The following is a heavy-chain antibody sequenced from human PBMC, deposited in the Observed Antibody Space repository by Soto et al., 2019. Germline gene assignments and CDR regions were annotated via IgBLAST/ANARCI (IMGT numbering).Heavy chain of an antibody. CDR2: TKEDGSEI. Sequence: EVQLVESGGGLVQPGGSLRLSCAASGFTFSNYWMSWVRQAPGRGLEWVANTKEDGSEINYVDSVKGRFTISRDNANNSLYLQMNSLRAEDTAVYYCARDRGYSCFDYWGQGTLVTVSS. CDR1: GFTFSNYW. J-gene: IGHJ4*02. V-gene: IGHV3-7*03. D-gene: IGHD4-4*01. CDR3: ARDRGYSCFDY.